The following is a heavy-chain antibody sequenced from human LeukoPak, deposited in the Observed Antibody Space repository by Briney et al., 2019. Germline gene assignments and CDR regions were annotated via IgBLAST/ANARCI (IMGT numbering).Heavy chain of an antibody. Sequence: GGSLRLSCAASGFTFSSYSMNWVRQAPGKGLEWVSSISSSSSYIYYADSVKGRFTISRDNAKNSLYLQMNSLRAEDTAVYYCARVPSSSSYYYYMDVWGKGTTVTVSS. D-gene: IGHD6-6*01. CDR2: ISSSSSYI. CDR3: ARVPSSSSYYYYMDV. J-gene: IGHJ6*03. V-gene: IGHV3-21*04. CDR1: GFTFSSYS.